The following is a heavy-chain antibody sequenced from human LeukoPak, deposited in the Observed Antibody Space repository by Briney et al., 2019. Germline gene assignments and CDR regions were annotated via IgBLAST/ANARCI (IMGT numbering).Heavy chain of an antibody. CDR1: GDSINSDSYY. J-gene: IGHJ4*02. CDR3: ARLHYGPRRFDY. CDR2: IYYTGRT. Sequence: SETLSLTCSVSGDSINSDSYYRGWIRQPPGKGLEWIGNIYYTGRTFYTPSLKSRVTISVDTSKNHFSLNLSSVTASDTAVYYCARLHYGPRRFDYWGQGTLVTVSS. D-gene: IGHD4-17*01. V-gene: IGHV4-39*02.